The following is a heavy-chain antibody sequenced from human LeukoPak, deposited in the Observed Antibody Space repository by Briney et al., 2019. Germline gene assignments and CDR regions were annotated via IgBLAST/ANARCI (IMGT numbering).Heavy chain of an antibody. CDR1: DDPISSYY. CDR3: ASGVVRGRDDAFDI. D-gene: IGHD3-10*01. J-gene: IGHJ3*02. Sequence: SETLSLTCGVSDDPISSYYWNWIRQPPGKPLEWIGYTHYSGSTTYNPSLNSRVTTLVDTSKNQFSLKLSSVTAADTAVYYCASGVVRGRDDAFDIWGQGTMVTVSS. V-gene: IGHV4-59*08. CDR2: THYSGST.